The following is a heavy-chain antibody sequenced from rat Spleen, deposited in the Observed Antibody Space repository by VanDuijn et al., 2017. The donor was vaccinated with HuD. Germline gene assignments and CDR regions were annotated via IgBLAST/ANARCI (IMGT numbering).Heavy chain of an antibody. Sequence: EVRLVESGGSLVQPGRSMKLSCSASGFTFSNYDMAWVRQAPTKGLEWVASINFDGSGTYYRDSVKGRFTISRDNAKSTLYLQMDSLRSEDTAAYYCATRDGGYPGWGQGTLVTVSS. D-gene: IGHD1-11*01. CDR1: GFTFSNYD. V-gene: IGHV5-25*01. J-gene: IGHJ3*01. CDR2: INFDGSGT. CDR3: ATRDGGYPG.